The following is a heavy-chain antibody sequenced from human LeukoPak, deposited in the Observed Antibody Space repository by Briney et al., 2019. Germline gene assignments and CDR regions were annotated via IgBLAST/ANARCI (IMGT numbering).Heavy chain of an antibody. J-gene: IGHJ5*02. CDR3: ALIAVAGTRNT. Sequence: GGSLRLSCAASGFTFSSYWMHWVRQAPGKGLVWVSRINSDGSSTSYADSVKGRFTISRDNAKSTLYLQMNSLRAEDTAVYYCALIAVAGTRNTWGQGTLVTVSS. CDR1: GFTFSSYW. V-gene: IGHV3-74*01. D-gene: IGHD6-19*01. CDR2: INSDGSST.